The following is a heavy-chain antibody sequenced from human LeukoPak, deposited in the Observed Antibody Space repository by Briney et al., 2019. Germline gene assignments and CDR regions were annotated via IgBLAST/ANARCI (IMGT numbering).Heavy chain of an antibody. CDR2: IKQDGSEK. J-gene: IGHJ4*02. D-gene: IGHD3-22*01. CDR1: GFTFSSYW. Sequence: GGSLRLSCAASGFTFSSYWMSWVRQAPGKGLEWVANIKQDGSEKYYVDSVKGRFTISRDNAKNSLYLQMNSLRAEDTAFYYCARDKYDSSGRFDYWGQGTLVTVSS. CDR3: ARDKYDSSGRFDY. V-gene: IGHV3-7*01.